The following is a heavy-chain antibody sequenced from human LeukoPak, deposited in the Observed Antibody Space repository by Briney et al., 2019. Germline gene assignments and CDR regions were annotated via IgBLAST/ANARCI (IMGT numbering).Heavy chain of an antibody. J-gene: IGHJ4*02. CDR1: GFTFSSYW. V-gene: IGHV3-7*01. Sequence: QPGGSLRLSCAASGFTFSSYWMSWVRQAPGKGLEWVAHIKEDGSEINYADSVKGRFTISRDNAKNSLYLQMESLTADDTAVYYCARDRGSFYFGSGSYPPALDYWGQGTLVTVSS. D-gene: IGHD3-10*01. CDR2: IKEDGSEI. CDR3: ARDRGSFYFGSGSYPPALDY.